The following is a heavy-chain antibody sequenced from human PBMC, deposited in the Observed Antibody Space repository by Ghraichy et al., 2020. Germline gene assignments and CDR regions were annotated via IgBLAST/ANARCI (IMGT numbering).Heavy chain of an antibody. D-gene: IGHD3-3*01. CDR2: INPNSGGT. V-gene: IGHV1-2*02. Sequence: ASVKVSCKASGYTFTGYYMHWVRQAPGQGLEWMGWINPNSGGTNYAQKFQGRVTMTRDTSISTAYMELSRLRSDDTAVYYCARAHDFWSGYTEDLRENWFDPWGQGTLVTVSS. CDR1: GYTFTGYY. J-gene: IGHJ5*02. CDR3: ARAHDFWSGYTEDLRENWFDP.